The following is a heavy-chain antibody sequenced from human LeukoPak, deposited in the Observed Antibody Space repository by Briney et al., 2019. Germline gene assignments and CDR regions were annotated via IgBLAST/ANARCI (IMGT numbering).Heavy chain of an antibody. CDR1: GGSFSGYY. J-gene: IGHJ4*02. CDR2: INHSGST. CDR3: ARGRLCYDFWSGYYTFGGRYDY. Sequence: SETLSLTCAVYGGSFSGYYWSWIRQPPGKGLEWIGEINHSGSTNYNPSLKSRVTISVDTSKNQFSLKLSSVTAADTAVYYCARGRLCYDFWSGYYTFGGRYDYWGQGTLVTVSS. D-gene: IGHD3-3*01. V-gene: IGHV4-34*01.